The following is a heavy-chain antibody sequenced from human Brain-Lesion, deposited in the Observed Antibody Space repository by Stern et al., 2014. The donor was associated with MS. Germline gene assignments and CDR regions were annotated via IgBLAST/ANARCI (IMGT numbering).Heavy chain of an antibody. V-gene: IGHV3-74*02. J-gene: IGHJ5*02. Sequence: EVQLEESGGDLVQPGGSLRLSCTASGFTFSTYWMHWVRQAPGKGLVWVSRINGDGSRTSYADSVKGRFTISRDNAKNTLYVQMNSLRVEDTAVYYCARAHVDTWDWFDPWGQGTGSPSPQ. D-gene: IGHD5-18*01. CDR1: GFTFSTYW. CDR3: ARAHVDTWDWFDP. CDR2: INGDGSRT.